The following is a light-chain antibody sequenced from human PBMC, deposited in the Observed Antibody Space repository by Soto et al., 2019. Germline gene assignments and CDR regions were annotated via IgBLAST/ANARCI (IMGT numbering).Light chain of an antibody. V-gene: IGLV4-69*01. CDR1: SGHSNYA. Sequence: QLVLTQSPSASASLGASVKLTCTLSSGHSNYAIAWHQQQSEKGPRYLMKLNSDGSHSKGDGIPDRFSGSSSGAERYLTISSLQSEDEADYHCQTWGSGIVVFGGGTKVTVL. J-gene: IGLJ2*01. CDR2: LNSDGSH. CDR3: QTWGSGIVV.